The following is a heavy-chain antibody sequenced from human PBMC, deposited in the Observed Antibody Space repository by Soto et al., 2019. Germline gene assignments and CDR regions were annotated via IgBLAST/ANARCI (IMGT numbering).Heavy chain of an antibody. D-gene: IGHD2-15*01. Sequence: SETLSLTCTVSGGSISSYYWSWIRQPPGKGLEWIGYIYYSGRTKYNPSLKSRVTISVDTSKNQFSLKLSSVTAADTAVYYCARDSPYCSGGSCYPGAFDIWGQGTMVTVSS. CDR1: GGSISSYY. J-gene: IGHJ3*02. V-gene: IGHV4-59*01. CDR3: ARDSPYCSGGSCYPGAFDI. CDR2: IYYSGRT.